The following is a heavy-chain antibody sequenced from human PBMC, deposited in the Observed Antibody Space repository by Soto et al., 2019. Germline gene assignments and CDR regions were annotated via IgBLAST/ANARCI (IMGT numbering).Heavy chain of an antibody. CDR3: AKDISSGWIDY. CDR1: GFTFSSYG. V-gene: IGHV3-30*18. J-gene: IGHJ4*02. D-gene: IGHD6-19*01. Sequence: GGSLRLSCAASGFTFSSYGMHWVRQAPGKGLEWVAVISYDGSNKYYADSVKGRFTISRDNSKNTLYLQMNSLRAEDTAVYYCAKDISSGWIDYWGQGTLVTVSS. CDR2: ISYDGSNK.